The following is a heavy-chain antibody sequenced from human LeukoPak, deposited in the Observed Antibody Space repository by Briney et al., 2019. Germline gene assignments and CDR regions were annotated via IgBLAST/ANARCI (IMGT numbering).Heavy chain of an antibody. CDR2: IIPIFGTA. J-gene: IGHJ4*02. V-gene: IGHV1-69*05. Sequence: GASVKVSCKASGGTFSSYAISWVRQAPGQGLEWMGGIIPIFGTANYAQKFQGRVTITTDESTSTAYMELSSLRSEDTAVYYCARGGVLMVYAMPSRFDYWGQGTLVTVSS. CDR3: ARGGVLMVYAMPSRFDY. CDR1: GGTFSSYA. D-gene: IGHD2-8*01.